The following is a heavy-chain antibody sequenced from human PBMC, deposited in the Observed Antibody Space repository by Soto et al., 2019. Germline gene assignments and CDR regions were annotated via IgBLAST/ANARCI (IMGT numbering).Heavy chain of an antibody. V-gene: IGHV1-46*01. CDR3: ARVTGRNSRDAFDS. J-gene: IGHJ4*01. CDR1: GYSFTSCY. Sequence: ASVQVSCKASGYSFTSCYLHCVRQAPGQGLEWMGVISPSGDSTTYAQKFQGRVTMTSDTSTSTVYMDLSSLRYEDTAVYYCARVTGRNSRDAFDSWGQGILVTVSS. CDR2: ISPSGDST.